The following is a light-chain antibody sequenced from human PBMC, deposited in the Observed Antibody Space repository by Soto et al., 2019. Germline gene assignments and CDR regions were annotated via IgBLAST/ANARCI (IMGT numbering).Light chain of an antibody. J-gene: IGLJ1*01. Sequence: QSVLTQPPSASGTPGQRVTISCSGSSSSIGSNAVNWYQQLPGTAPKLLIYSDNHRPSGVPDRFSSSKSGTSASLAISGLQSEDEADYHCATWDDSLNAYVFGIGTKLTVL. CDR3: ATWDDSLNAYV. V-gene: IGLV1-44*01. CDR1: SSSIGSNA. CDR2: SDN.